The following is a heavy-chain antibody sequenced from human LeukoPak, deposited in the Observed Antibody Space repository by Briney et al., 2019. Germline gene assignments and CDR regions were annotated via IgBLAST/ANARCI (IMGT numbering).Heavy chain of an antibody. D-gene: IGHD2-15*01. Sequence: RRASVKVSCKVSGYTLTELSMHWVRQAPGEGLEWMGGFDPEDGETIYAQKFQGRVTMTEDTSTDTAYMELSSLRSEDTAVYYCATVRIGWFDPWGQGTLVTVSS. J-gene: IGHJ5*02. V-gene: IGHV1-24*01. CDR1: GYTLTELS. CDR3: ATVRIGWFDP. CDR2: FDPEDGET.